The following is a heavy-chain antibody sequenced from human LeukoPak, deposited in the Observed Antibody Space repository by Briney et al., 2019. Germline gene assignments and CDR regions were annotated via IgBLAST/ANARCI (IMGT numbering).Heavy chain of an antibody. CDR2: IYYSGSV. CDR3: ARTQLAYCGGDCYSNYFDY. CDR1: GYFITSGYY. J-gene: IGHJ4*02. D-gene: IGHD2-21*02. Sequence: SETLSLTCAVSGYFITSGYYWGWIRQSPGQGLEWIAGIYYSGSVFYNPSLKSRVTISLDTSKNQFSLKLSSVTAADTAVYYCARTQLAYCGGDCYSNYFDYWGQGTLVTVSS. V-gene: IGHV4-38-2*01.